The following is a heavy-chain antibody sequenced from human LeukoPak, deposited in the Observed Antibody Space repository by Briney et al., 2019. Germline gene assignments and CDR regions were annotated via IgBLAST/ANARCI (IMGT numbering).Heavy chain of an antibody. CDR2: ISVDNGNT. Sequence: ASVKVSCKASGYTFTRYGISWVRQAPGQGLEWMGWISVDNGNTKYAQKILGRVTMTTDTSTTTAYLELWSLRSDDTALYYCARDLGATTVTPFDSWGQGTLVTVSS. D-gene: IGHD4-17*01. CDR3: ARDLGATTVTPFDS. CDR1: GYTFTRYG. J-gene: IGHJ4*02. V-gene: IGHV1-18*01.